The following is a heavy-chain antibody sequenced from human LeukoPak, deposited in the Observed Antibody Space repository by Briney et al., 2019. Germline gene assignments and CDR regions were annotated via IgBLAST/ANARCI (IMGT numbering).Heavy chain of an antibody. CDR3: ARLGQPNAFDI. J-gene: IGHJ3*02. V-gene: IGHV4-59*08. CDR1: GGSISTFY. D-gene: IGHD3-16*01. Sequence: SETLSLTCTVSGGSISTFYWSWIRQPPGKGLECIGYFHYSGSTNYNPSLKSRVTISVDTSKNQFSLKLSSVTAADTAVYYCARLGQPNAFDIWGQGTMVTVSS. CDR2: FHYSGST.